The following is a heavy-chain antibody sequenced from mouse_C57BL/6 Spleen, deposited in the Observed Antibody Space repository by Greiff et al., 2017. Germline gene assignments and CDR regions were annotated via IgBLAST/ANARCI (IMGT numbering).Heavy chain of an antibody. V-gene: IGHV1-55*01. CDR2: IYPGSGST. J-gene: IGHJ4*01. D-gene: IGHD1-1*01. Sequence: QVHVKQSGAELVKPGASVKMSCKASGYTFTSYWITWVKQRPGQGLEWIGDIYPGSGSTNYNEKFKSKATLTVDTSSSTAYMQLSSLTSEDSAVYYCARKKGNYYGLYAMDYWGQGTSVTVSS. CDR3: ARKKGNYYGLYAMDY. CDR1: GYTFTSYW.